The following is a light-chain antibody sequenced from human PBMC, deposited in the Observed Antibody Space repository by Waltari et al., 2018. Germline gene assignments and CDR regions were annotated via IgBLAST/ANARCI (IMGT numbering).Light chain of an antibody. Sequence: DIQMTQSQSSLSASIGDRVTFTCQASQDISNFLNWYQQKPGGAPKLVIYDASNLETGVPSRFGGSGSGTLFTFTISSLQPEDIATFYCQQYDHLPLTFGGGTKVQIK. CDR1: QDISNF. CDR3: QQYDHLPLT. V-gene: IGKV1-33*01. CDR2: DAS. J-gene: IGKJ4*01.